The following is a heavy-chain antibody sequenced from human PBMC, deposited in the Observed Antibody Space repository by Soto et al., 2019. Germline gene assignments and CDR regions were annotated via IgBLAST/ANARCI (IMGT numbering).Heavy chain of an antibody. J-gene: IGHJ4*02. CDR2: ISRGGSSK. CDR1: GFTFNSYA. D-gene: IGHD6-19*01. Sequence: PGGSLRLSCAASGFTFNSYAMHWVRQAPGKGLEGVSFISRGGSSKLYTDSVKGRFTISRDNSKNTLYLQIDSLRAADTAVYYCGAGTVYWGQGTRVTVSS. CDR3: GAGTVY. V-gene: IGHV3-23*03.